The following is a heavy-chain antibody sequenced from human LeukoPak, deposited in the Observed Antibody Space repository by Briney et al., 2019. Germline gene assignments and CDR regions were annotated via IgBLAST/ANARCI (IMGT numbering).Heavy chain of an antibody. Sequence: SETLSLTCTVSGGSISSYYWSWIRQPPGKGLEWIGYIYYSGSTNYNPSLKSRVTISVDTSKNQFSLKLSSVTAADTAVYYCAREGDNRGYGYFDYWGQGTLVPVSS. V-gene: IGHV4-59*01. CDR3: AREGDNRGYGYFDY. D-gene: IGHD5-18*01. J-gene: IGHJ4*02. CDR2: IYYSGST. CDR1: GGSISSYY.